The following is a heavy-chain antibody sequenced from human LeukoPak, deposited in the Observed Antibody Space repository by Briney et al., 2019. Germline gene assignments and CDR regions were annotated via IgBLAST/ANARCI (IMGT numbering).Heavy chain of an antibody. Sequence: ASVKVSCKASGYTFTGYYMHWVRQAPGRGLEWMGWINPNSGGTDYAQKFQGRVTMTRDTSISTAYMELSRLRSDDTAVYCCARVPTRYGDYGIGYYYYMDVWGKGTTVTVSS. D-gene: IGHD4-17*01. V-gene: IGHV1-2*02. CDR2: INPNSGGT. CDR3: ARVPTRYGDYGIGYYYYMDV. J-gene: IGHJ6*03. CDR1: GYTFTGYY.